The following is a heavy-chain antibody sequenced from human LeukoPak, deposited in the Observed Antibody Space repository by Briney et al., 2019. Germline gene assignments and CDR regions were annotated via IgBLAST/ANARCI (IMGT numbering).Heavy chain of an antibody. CDR2: ISSSGNAI. Sequence: AGGSLRLSCAASGFSFSTYEMNWVRQAPGKGLEWVSYISSSGNAIYYADSVKGRFTFSRDNAKNSLYLQMNSLRAEDTALYYCAKGTVAARQRAPPKEWLDPRGQGTLVTVSS. CDR1: GFSFSTYE. CDR3: AKGTVAARQRAPPKEWLDP. J-gene: IGHJ5*02. D-gene: IGHD6-6*01. V-gene: IGHV3-48*03.